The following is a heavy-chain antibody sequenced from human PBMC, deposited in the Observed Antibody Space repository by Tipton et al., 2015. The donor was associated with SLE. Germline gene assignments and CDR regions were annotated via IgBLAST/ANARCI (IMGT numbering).Heavy chain of an antibody. Sequence: TLSLTCAVSGGSISSGGYSWSWIRQPPGKGLEWIGYIYHSGSTYYNPSLKSRVTISVDTSKNQFSLKLSSVTAADTAVYYCARVGDGYYDSFYYMDVWGKGTTVTVSS. J-gene: IGHJ6*03. CDR3: ARVGDGYYDSFYYMDV. CDR2: IYHSGST. D-gene: IGHD3-3*01. V-gene: IGHV4-30-2*01. CDR1: GGSISSGGYS.